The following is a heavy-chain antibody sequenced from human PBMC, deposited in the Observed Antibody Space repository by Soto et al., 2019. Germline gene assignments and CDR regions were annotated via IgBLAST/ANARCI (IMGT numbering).Heavy chain of an antibody. CDR2: ISSSSSTI. V-gene: IGHV3-48*02. J-gene: IGHJ3*02. D-gene: IGHD2-15*01. CDR1: GFTFSSYS. Sequence: PGGSLRLSCAASGFTFSSYSMNWVRQAPGKGLEWVSYISSSSSTIYYADSVKGRFTISRDNAKNSLYLQMNSLRDEDTAVYYCARRSSSPSPGGSSPEEDAFDIWGQGTMVTVSS. CDR3: ARRSSSPSPGGSSPEEDAFDI.